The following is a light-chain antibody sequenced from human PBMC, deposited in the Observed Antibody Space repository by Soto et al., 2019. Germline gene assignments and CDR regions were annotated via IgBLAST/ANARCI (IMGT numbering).Light chain of an antibody. Sequence: EIVMHQSPLSLPVTPREPASISCRSSQSLLHRNGYNYLDWYLQKPGQSLQLLIYLGSNRASGAPDRVSACGSGTEFIFIITSGVAEDVGFYYCMQALQTPRAFGQGTKLDIK. CDR2: LGS. CDR1: QSLLHRNGYNY. CDR3: MQALQTPRA. V-gene: IGKV2-28*01. J-gene: IGKJ2*01.